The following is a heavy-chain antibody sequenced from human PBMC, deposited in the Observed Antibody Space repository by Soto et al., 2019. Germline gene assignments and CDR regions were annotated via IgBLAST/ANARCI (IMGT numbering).Heavy chain of an antibody. D-gene: IGHD3-10*01. J-gene: IGHJ4*02. V-gene: IGHV4-61*05. Sequence: PSETLSLTCTVSGGSINSNIYYWGWIRQPPGKGMEWIGYITYSGTTNYNPSLKSRVTISVDTSKNRFSLKLSSVIAVDTAVYYCARSYYYGSGSYYYYWGQGTLVTVSS. CDR3: ARSYYYGSGSYYYY. CDR1: GGSINSNIYY. CDR2: ITYSGTT.